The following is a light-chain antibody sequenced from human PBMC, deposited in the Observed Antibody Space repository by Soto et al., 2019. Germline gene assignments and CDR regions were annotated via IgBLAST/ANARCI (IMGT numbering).Light chain of an antibody. CDR2: VAS. CDR1: QRISDN. V-gene: IGKV1-39*01. J-gene: IGKJ3*01. Sequence: DIQLTQFPSSLSASVGDRVTMTCRTSQRISDNLHWYQQKPGKAPNLLIYVASNLQSGVPSRFRGGGSGTEFTLTIISLEPEDFATYYCQASYATSFTFGPGSRV. CDR3: QASYATSFT.